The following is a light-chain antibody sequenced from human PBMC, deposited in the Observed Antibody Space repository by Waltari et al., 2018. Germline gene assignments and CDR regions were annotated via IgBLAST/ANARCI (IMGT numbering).Light chain of an antibody. CDR1: GGINVAGYH. CDR2: YKSDSDK. V-gene: IGLV5-45*01. CDR3: AIGHSSGDV. Sequence: LTQPASLSASPGASASLTCTFSGGINVAGYHIFWYQQKPGSPPRYLLRYKSDSDKGQCSGVPSRFSGSKDASANTGILRISGLQSEDEADYYCAIGHSSGDVFGSGTKLTVL. J-gene: IGLJ6*01.